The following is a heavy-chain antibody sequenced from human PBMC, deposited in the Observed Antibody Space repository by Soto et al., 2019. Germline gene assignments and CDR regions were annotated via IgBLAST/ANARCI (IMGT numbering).Heavy chain of an antibody. Sequence: QVQLVESGGGVVQPGRSLTLSCAASEFTFSSYGIHWVRQAPGKGLEWVAIISYDGNNKQYADSVKGRFTISRDNSRSRVHLQMNSQRVRDTAVFSCARDTYYHDGSVYYVFDYGGQGTLVTVSS. CDR1: EFTFSSYG. D-gene: IGHD3-22*01. V-gene: IGHV3-30*03. CDR2: ISYDGNNK. J-gene: IGHJ4*02. CDR3: ARDTYYHDGSVYYVFDY.